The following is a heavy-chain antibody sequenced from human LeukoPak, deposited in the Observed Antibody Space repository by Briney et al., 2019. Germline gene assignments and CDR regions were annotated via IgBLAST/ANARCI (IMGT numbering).Heavy chain of an antibody. CDR3: ARDLSFIGTPDY. D-gene: IGHD3-16*02. Sequence: ASVKVSCKASGYTFTSYAMHWVRQAPGQRLEWMGWINAGNGNTKYSQEFQGRVTITRDTSASTAYMELSSLRSEDTAVYYCARDLSFIGTPDYWGQGTLVTVSS. V-gene: IGHV1-3*01. CDR1: GYTFTSYA. J-gene: IGHJ4*02. CDR2: INAGNGNT.